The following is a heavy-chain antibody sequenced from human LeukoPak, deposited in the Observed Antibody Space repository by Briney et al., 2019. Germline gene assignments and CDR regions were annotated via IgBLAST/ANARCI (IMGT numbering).Heavy chain of an antibody. Sequence: GGSLRLSCSASGSTFSIYEMNWVRQAPGKGLEWVSYISSSGSTIYYADSVKGRFTISRDNAKNSLYLQMNSLRDEDTAVYYCAKSGSYRFDDWGQGTLVTVSS. CDR3: AKSGSYRFDD. CDR2: ISSSGSTI. CDR1: GSTFSIYE. J-gene: IGHJ4*02. V-gene: IGHV3-48*03. D-gene: IGHD1-26*01.